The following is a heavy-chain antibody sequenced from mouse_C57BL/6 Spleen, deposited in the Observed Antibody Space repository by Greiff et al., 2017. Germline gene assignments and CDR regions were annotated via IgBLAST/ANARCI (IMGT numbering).Heavy chain of an antibody. CDR1: GFNIKDDY. Sequence: VQLKQSGAELVRPGASVKLSCTASGFNIKDDYMHWVKQRPEQGLEWIGWIDPENGDTEYASKFQGKATITADTSSNTAYLQLSSLPSEDTAVYYSTTGWGCCFAYWGKGTLVTVSA. CDR2: IDPENGDT. J-gene: IGHJ3*01. D-gene: IGHD3-3*01. V-gene: IGHV14-4*01. CDR3: TTGWGCCFAY.